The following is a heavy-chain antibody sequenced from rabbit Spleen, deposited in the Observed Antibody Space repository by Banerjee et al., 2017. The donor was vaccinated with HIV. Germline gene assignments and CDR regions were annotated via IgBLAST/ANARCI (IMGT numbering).Heavy chain of an antibody. CDR1: GFDFSSNA. V-gene: IGHV1S45*01. CDR2: IETASSDAA. Sequence: QEQLVESGGGLVQPEGSLTLTCKASGFDFSSNAMCWVRQAPGKGLEWIACIETASSDAAYYASWARGRFTISKTSSTTVTLQMTSLTVGDTATYFCARAAYDDGGYAYVAAFNLWGQGTLVTVS. CDR3: ARAAYDDGGYAYVAAFNL. J-gene: IGHJ4*01. D-gene: IGHD6-1*01.